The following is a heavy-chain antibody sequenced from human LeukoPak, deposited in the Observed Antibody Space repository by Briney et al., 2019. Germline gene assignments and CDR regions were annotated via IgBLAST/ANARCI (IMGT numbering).Heavy chain of an antibody. CDR3: ARDVEYSYGYEYYYYGMDV. V-gene: IGHV3-7*01. Sequence: GGSLRLSCAASGFTFSSYWMSWVRQAPGKGLEWVANIKQDGSEKYYVDSVKGRFTISRGNAKNSLYLQMNSLRAEDTAVYYCARDVEYSYGYEYYYYGMDVWGQGTTVTVSS. J-gene: IGHJ6*02. D-gene: IGHD5-18*01. CDR2: IKQDGSEK. CDR1: GFTFSSYW.